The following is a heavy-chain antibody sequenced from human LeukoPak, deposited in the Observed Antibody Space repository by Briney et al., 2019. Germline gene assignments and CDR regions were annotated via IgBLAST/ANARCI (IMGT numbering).Heavy chain of an antibody. CDR1: GGSVSSGSYY. D-gene: IGHD4-11*01. CDR2: FYYSGST. CDR3: AKMTTPPGWFDP. Sequence: SETLSLTCTVSGGSVSSGSYYWSWIRQPPGTGLEWIGYFYYSGSTNYNPSLKSRVTISVDTSKNQFSLKLSSATAADTAVYYCAKMTTPPGWFDPWGQGTLVTVSS. V-gene: IGHV4-61*01. J-gene: IGHJ5*02.